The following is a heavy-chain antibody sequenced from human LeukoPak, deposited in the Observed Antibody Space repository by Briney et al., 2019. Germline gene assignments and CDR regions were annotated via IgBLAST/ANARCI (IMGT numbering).Heavy chain of an antibody. CDR2: MYYSGNS. J-gene: IGHJ1*01. V-gene: IGHV4-59*01. CDR3: ARSQPKRGGYRYYFPY. Sequence: PSETLSLTCTVSGGSISSYYWSWIRQPAGKGLEWIGYMYYSGNSNYNPFLKSRVTMSLDPSKNRFSLKLSSVTAADTAVYYCARSQPKRGGYRYYFPYGGRGTLVPVSS. CDR1: GGSISSYY. D-gene: IGHD3-16*01.